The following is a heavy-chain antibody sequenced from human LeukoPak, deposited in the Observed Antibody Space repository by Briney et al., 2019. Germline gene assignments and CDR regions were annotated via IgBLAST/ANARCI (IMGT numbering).Heavy chain of an antibody. D-gene: IGHD6-6*01. CDR2: INPNSGGT. V-gene: IGHV1-2*02. CDR1: GYTFTSYY. Sequence: ASVKVSCKASGYTFTSYYMHWVRQAPGQGLEWMGWINPNSGGTNYAQKFQGRVTMTRDTSISTAYMELSRLRSDDTAVYYCAKDSYEKYSSSSGGWFDPWGQGTLVTVSS. J-gene: IGHJ5*02. CDR3: AKDSYEKYSSSSGGWFDP.